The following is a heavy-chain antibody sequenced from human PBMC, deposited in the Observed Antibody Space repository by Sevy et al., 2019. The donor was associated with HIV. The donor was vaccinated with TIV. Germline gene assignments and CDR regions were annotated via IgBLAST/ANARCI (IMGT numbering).Heavy chain of an antibody. V-gene: IGHV3-21*01. CDR3: AKEDSNGVCYSS. Sequence: GGSLRLSCATSGFTFGTHAMSWVRQAPGKGLEWVSSISPTSSYIYYADSVKGRFSISRDNAKNSLFLQMNSLRADDTAIYYCAKEDSNGVCYSSWGQGTLVTVSS. CDR2: ISPTSSYI. D-gene: IGHD2-21*01. J-gene: IGHJ5*02. CDR1: GFTFGTHA.